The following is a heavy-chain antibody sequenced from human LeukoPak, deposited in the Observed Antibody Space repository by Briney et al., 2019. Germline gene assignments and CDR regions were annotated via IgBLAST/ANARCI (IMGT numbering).Heavy chain of an antibody. D-gene: IGHD1-7*01. CDR2: INHSGST. J-gene: IGHJ4*02. CDR1: GGSFSGYY. V-gene: IGHV4-34*01. Sequence: PSETLSLTCAVYGGSFSGYYWSWIRQPPGKGLEWIGEINHSGSTNYNPSLKSRVTISVDTSKNQFSLKLSSVTAADTVVYYCARITGTSDYWGQGTLVAVSS. CDR3: ARITGTSDY.